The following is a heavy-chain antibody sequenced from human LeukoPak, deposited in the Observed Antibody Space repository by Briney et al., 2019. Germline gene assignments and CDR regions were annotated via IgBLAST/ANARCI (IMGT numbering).Heavy chain of an antibody. CDR3: ARAYRDFAY. V-gene: IGHV4-30-4*01. CDR1: GGSISSGDYY. D-gene: IGHD3-16*02. J-gene: IGHJ4*02. CDR2: IDYSGST. Sequence: SETLSLTCTASGGSISSGDYYWSWIRQPPGKDLEWIGYIDYSGSTDYNPSLKGRVTISIDMSKNQFSLKLSPVTAADTAVFYCARAYRDFAYWGQGALVTVSS.